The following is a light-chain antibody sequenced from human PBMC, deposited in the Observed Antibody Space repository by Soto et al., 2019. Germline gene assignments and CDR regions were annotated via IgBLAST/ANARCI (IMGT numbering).Light chain of an antibody. J-gene: IGLJ2*01. CDR1: SSNIGNNY. CDR2: DNN. Sequence: QSVLTQPPSVSAAPGQRVTISCSGSSSNIGNNYVSWYLHLPGTAPKLLIYDNNKRPSGIPARFSASKSGTSATLGITGLQTGDEADYYCGTWDSSLSAGVFGGGTKLTVL. CDR3: GTWDSSLSAGV. V-gene: IGLV1-51*01.